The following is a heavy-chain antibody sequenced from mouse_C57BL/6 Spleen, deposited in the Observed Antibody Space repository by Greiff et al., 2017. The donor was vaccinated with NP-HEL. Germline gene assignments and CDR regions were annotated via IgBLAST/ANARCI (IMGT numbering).Heavy chain of an antibody. Sequence: EVKLVESGEGLVKPGGSLKLSCAASGFTFSSYAMSWVRQTPEKRLEWVAYISSGGDYIYYADTVKGRFTISRDNARNTLYLQMSSLKSEDTAMYYGTRGGVLWSPYAMDYWGQGTSVTVSS. CDR2: ISSGGDYI. CDR1: GFTFSSYA. J-gene: IGHJ4*01. D-gene: IGHD1-1*02. CDR3: TRGGVLWSPYAMDY. V-gene: IGHV5-9-1*02.